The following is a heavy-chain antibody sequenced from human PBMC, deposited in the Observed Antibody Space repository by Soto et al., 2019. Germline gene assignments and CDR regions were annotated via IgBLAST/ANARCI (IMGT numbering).Heavy chain of an antibody. CDR1: GFIFDDYA. CDR3: AKGTSSSWSKFDY. D-gene: IGHD6-13*01. CDR2: ISWNSGSI. Sequence: DVQLVESGGGLVQPGRSLRLSCAASGFIFDDYAMHCVRQAPGKGLEWGSGISWNSGSIGYADSVKGRFTISRDNAKNSLYLHMITLRAGDTALYYCAKGTSSSWSKFDYWGQGTLVIVSS. J-gene: IGHJ4*02. V-gene: IGHV3-9*01.